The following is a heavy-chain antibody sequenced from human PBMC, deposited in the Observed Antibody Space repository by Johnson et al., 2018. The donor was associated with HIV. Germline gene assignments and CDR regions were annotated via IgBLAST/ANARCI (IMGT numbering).Heavy chain of an antibody. V-gene: IGHV3-30*03. CDR1: GFSFSNYG. CDR2: ISYDGSNK. CDR3: AREKWGLLGLRWDM. D-gene: IGHD7-27*01. Sequence: VQLVESGGGVVQPGRSQRLSCAASGFSFSNYGMHWVRQAPGKGLEWVAVISYDGSNKYYADSVKGRFTISRDNSKNTLYLQMNSLRAEDTAVYYCAREKWGLLGLRWDMWG. J-gene: IGHJ6*02.